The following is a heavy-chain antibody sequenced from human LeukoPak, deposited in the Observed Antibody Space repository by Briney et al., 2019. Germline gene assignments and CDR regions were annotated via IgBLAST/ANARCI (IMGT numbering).Heavy chain of an antibody. CDR2: ISSSGDTI. V-gene: IGHV3-48*01. D-gene: IGHD3-10*01. Sequence: GGSLRLSCTASGFTFSNYNMNWVRQAPEKGLEWISYISSSGDTIYYADSVKGRFTISRDNSKNTLYLQMNSLRAEDTAVYYCANGYYYGSGSYYKEAFDIWGQGRMVTVSS. J-gene: IGHJ3*02. CDR3: ANGYYYGSGSYYKEAFDI. CDR1: GFTFSNYN.